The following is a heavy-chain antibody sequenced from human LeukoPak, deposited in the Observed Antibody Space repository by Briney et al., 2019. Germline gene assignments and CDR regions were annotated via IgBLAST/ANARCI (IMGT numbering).Heavy chain of an antibody. CDR1: GFTFSSYA. J-gene: IGHJ4*02. CDR3: AKGPITIFGVPNYFDY. V-gene: IGHV3-23*01. Sequence: QTGGSLRLSCAASGFTFSSYAMSWVRQAPGKGLEWVSAISGSGGSTYYADSVKGRFTISRDNSKNTLYLQMNSLRAEDTAVYYCAKGPITIFGVPNYFDYWGQGTLVTVSS. CDR2: ISGSGGST. D-gene: IGHD3-3*01.